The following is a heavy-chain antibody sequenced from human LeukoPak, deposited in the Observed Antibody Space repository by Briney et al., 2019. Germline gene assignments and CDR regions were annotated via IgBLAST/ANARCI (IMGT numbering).Heavy chain of an antibody. J-gene: IGHJ3*02. V-gene: IGHV3-30*04. CDR1: GFNFSSYA. D-gene: IGHD3-3*01. CDR3: ARESWSDSVAFDI. Sequence: GGSLRLSCAASGFNFSSYAMHWVRQAPGEGLEWVGLISYGGIDKSYADSVKGRFTISRDSSRRTLYLQMNSLRAEDTAMYYCARESWSDSVAFDIWGLGTMVIVSS. CDR2: ISYGGIDK.